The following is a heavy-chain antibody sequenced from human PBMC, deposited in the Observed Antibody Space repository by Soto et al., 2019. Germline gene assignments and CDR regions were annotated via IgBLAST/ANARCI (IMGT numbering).Heavy chain of an antibody. D-gene: IGHD3-3*01. J-gene: IGHJ4*02. V-gene: IGHV3-23*01. Sequence: GGSLRLSCAASGFTLAKYTMGWVRQAPGKGLEWVAESYSTGGTEYADSVKGRFSISRDNSKNMLFLQMNSLRVEDTALYYCASDREPDGIWTFDSRGQGTLVTVSS. CDR2: SYSTGGT. CDR3: ASDREPDGIWTFDS. CDR1: GFTLAKYT.